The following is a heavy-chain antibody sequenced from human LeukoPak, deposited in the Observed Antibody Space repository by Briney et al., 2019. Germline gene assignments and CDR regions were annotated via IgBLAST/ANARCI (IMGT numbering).Heavy chain of an antibody. CDR3: AREMTTVTTNYGMDV. J-gene: IGHJ6*02. CDR2: ISYDGSNK. CDR1: GFTFSSYA. Sequence: PGGSLRLSCAASGFTFSSYAMSWVRQAPGKGLEWVAVISYDGSNKYYADSVKGRFTISRDNSKNTLYLQMNSLRAEDTAVYYCAREMTTVTTNYGMDVWGQGTTVTVSS. V-gene: IGHV3-30-3*01. D-gene: IGHD4-11*01.